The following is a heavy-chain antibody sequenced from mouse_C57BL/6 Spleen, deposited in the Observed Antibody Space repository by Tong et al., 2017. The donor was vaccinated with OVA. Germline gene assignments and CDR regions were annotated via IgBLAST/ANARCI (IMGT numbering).Heavy chain of an antibody. CDR1: GYAFSSYW. J-gene: IGHJ2*01. CDR2: IYPGDGDT. Sequence: VQLQESGPELVKPGASVKISCKASGYAFSSYWLNWVKQRPGKGLEWFGQIYPGDGDTNYNGKFKGKATLTADKSNSTAYMQISSVTMEESGGYYSAGWSEYCSSRHCDNWGKG. D-gene: IGHD1-1*01. V-gene: IGHV1-80*01. CDR3: AGWSEYCSSRHCDN.